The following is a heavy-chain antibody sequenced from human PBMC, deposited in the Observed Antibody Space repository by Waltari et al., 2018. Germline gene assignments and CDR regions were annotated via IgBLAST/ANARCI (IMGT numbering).Heavy chain of an antibody. CDR1: GYCFTSSC. CDR2: IYPGDSDT. J-gene: IGHJ4*02. Sequence: EVQLVQSGAEVKKPGESLKISCKGSGYCFTSSCICWVGHMPGKGLEWMGIIYPGDSDTRYSPSVQGHVTISADKSISTAYLQWSSLKASDTAMYYCARRTNWNYGYFDYWGQGTLVTVSS. V-gene: IGHV5-51*01. D-gene: IGHD1-7*01. CDR3: ARRTNWNYGYFDY.